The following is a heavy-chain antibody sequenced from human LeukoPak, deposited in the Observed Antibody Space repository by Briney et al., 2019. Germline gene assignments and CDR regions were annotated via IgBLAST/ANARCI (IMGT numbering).Heavy chain of an antibody. CDR2: ISTSSSYI. CDR3: ARVRPGQWLLRDAFDI. D-gene: IGHD5-12*01. V-gene: IGHV3-21*01. J-gene: IGHJ3*02. Sequence: GGSLRLSCAASGFTFSSYSMNWVRQAPGKGLEWVSFISTSSSYIYYADSVKGRFTISRDNAKNSLYLQVNSLTAEDTAVYYCARVRPGQWLLRDAFDIWDQGTMVTVSS. CDR1: GFTFSSYS.